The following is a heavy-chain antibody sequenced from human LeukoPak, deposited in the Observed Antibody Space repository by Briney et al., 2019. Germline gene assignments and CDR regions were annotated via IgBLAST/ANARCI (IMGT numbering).Heavy chain of an antibody. D-gene: IGHD2-21*02. V-gene: IGHV3-30-3*01. J-gene: IGHJ4*02. CDR1: GFTFSSYA. CDR3: ARSPDCGGDCSPYYFDY. Sequence: PGGSLRLSCAASGFTFSSYAMHWVRQAPGKGLEWVAVISYDGSNKYYADSVKGRFTISRDNSKNTLYLQMNSLRPEDTAVYYCARSPDCGGDCSPYYFDYWGQGTLVTVSS. CDR2: ISYDGSNK.